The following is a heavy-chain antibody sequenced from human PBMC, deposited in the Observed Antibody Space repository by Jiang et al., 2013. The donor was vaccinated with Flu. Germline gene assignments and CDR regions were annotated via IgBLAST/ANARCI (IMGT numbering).Heavy chain of an antibody. CDR1: GYSFTAYT. CDR2: INAGNGNT. D-gene: IGHD5-12*01. V-gene: IGHV1-3*01. J-gene: IGHJ4*02. Sequence: EVKKPGASVKVSCQASGYSFTAYTIQWVRQAPGQRPEWMGWINAGNGNTKYSEKFQGRVTMARDTSARTGYMELSSLRSEDTAVYYCARGGYSGYGAFDYWGQGTLVTVSS. CDR3: ARGGYSGYGAFDY.